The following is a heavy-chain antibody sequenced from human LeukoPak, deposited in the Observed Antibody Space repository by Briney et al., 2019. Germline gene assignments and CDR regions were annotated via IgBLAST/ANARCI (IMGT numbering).Heavy chain of an antibody. D-gene: IGHD3-10*01. CDR2: IGAYNGNT. J-gene: IGHJ5*02. V-gene: IGHV1-18*01. CDR1: GYTFTSYG. CDR3: ARGPPHYYGSGSLFDP. Sequence: ASVKVSCKASGYTFTSYGISWVRQAPGQGLEWMGWIGAYNGNTNYAQKLQGRVTMTTDTSTSIAYMELRSLRSDDTAVYYCARGPPHYYGSGSLFDPWGQGTLVTVSS.